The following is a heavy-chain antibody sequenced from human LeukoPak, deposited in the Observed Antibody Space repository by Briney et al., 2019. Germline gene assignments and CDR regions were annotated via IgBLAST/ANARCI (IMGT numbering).Heavy chain of an antibody. CDR2: IYYSGST. CDR1: GGSISSYY. V-gene: IGHV4-59*01. Sequence: SETLSLTCTVSGGSISSYYWSWIRQPPGKGLEWIGYIYYSGSTNYNPSLKSRVTISVDTSKNQFSLKLSSVTAADTAVYYCARAREMATIGGYWGQGTLVTVSS. D-gene: IGHD5-24*01. J-gene: IGHJ4*02. CDR3: ARAREMATIGGY.